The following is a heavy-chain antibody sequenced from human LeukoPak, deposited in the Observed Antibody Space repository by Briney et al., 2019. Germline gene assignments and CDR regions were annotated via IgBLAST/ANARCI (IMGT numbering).Heavy chain of an antibody. CDR3: AGSVSGTWPY. CDR1: GFTVSSNY. V-gene: IGHV3-72*01. Sequence: PGGSLRLSCAASGFTVSSNYMSWVRQAPGQGLEWVGRIRNKASRYTTEYAASVKGRFTISRDDSKNSLYLQMNSLKTEDTAVYYCAGSVSGTWPYWGQGTLVTVSS. D-gene: IGHD2-15*01. J-gene: IGHJ4*02. CDR2: IRNKASRYTT.